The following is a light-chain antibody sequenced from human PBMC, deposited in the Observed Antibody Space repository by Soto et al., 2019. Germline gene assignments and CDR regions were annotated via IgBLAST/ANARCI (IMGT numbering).Light chain of an antibody. CDR2: DVF. J-gene: IGLJ2*01. CDR3: CSYAAGDTFK. CDR1: SSDIGTFNY. Sequence: QSALTQPRSVSGSPGHSVTISCIGTSSDIGTFNYVSWHQQRPGKAPRLVIYDVFQRPSGVPDRFSASKSGITASLTISGLQAEDEADYYCCSYAAGDTFKFGGGTKLPVL. V-gene: IGLV2-11*01.